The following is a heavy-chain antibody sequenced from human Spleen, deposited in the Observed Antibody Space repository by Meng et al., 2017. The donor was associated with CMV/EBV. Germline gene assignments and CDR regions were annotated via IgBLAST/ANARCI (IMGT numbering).Heavy chain of an antibody. CDR2: IYYSGST. CDR3: ARDVRGRTGDS. CDR1: GDSVSSSSYY. D-gene: IGHD7-27*01. Sequence: GSLRLSCTVSGDSVSSSSYYWTWIRQPPGKGPEWIGYIYYSGSTNYNPSLKSRVTMSVDTSKNQFSLKLSSVTAADTAVYYCARDVRGRTGDSWGQGTLVTVSS. V-gene: IGHV4-61*01. J-gene: IGHJ4*02.